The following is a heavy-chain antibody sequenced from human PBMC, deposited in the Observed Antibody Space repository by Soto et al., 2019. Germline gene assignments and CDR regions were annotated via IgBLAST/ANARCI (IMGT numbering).Heavy chain of an antibody. Sequence: GGSLRFSCAASGFTFSSYSMNWVRQAPGKGLEWVSYISSSSSTIYYADSVKGRFTISRDNAKNSLYLQMNSLRAEDTAVYYCARYGEVATTRLRLYYYYYYMDVWGKGTTVTVSS. CDR2: ISSSSSTI. CDR1: GFTFSSYS. V-gene: IGHV3-48*01. J-gene: IGHJ6*03. CDR3: ARYGEVATTRLRLYYYYYYMDV. D-gene: IGHD5-12*01.